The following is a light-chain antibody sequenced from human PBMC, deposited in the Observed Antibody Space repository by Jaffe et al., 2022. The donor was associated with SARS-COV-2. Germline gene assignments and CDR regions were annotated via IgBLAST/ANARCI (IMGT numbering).Light chain of an antibody. V-gene: IGKV1-5*03. J-gene: IGKJ2*01. Sequence: DIQMTQSPSTLSASVGDRVTITCRASQSINSWLAWYQQKPGKAPKLLIYKTSSLQSGVPSRFSGSGSGTEFTLTISSLQPDDFATYYCQQYSRDLYTFGQGTTLEIK. CDR3: QQYSRDLYT. CDR2: KTS. CDR1: QSINSW.